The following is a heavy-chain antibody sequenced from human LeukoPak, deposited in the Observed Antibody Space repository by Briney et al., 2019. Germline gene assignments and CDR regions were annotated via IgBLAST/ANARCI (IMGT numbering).Heavy chain of an antibody. Sequence: RGSLRLSCAASGFTFSSYAMSWVRQAPGKGLEWVSAISGSGGSTYYADSVKGRFTISRDNSKNTLYLQMNSLRAEDTAVYYCAKLSEQQLAHPLGMDWGQGTLVTVSS. CDR2: ISGSGGST. D-gene: IGHD6-13*01. J-gene: IGHJ4*02. CDR1: GFTFSSYA. V-gene: IGHV3-23*01. CDR3: AKLSEQQLAHPLGMD.